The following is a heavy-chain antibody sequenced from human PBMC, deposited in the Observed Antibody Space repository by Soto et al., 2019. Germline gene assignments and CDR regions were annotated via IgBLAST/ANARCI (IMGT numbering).Heavy chain of an antibody. J-gene: IGHJ5*02. V-gene: IGHV4-30-4*01. D-gene: IGHD3-10*01. CDR1: GGSISSGDYY. CDR2: IYYSGST. Sequence: PSETLFLTCTVSGGSISSGDYYWSWIRQPPGKGLEWIGYIYYSGSTYYNPSLKSRVTISVDTSKNQFSLKLSSVTAADTAVYYCARVDLVRGVIGSQFWFDPWGQGTLVTVSS. CDR3: ARVDLVRGVIGSQFWFDP.